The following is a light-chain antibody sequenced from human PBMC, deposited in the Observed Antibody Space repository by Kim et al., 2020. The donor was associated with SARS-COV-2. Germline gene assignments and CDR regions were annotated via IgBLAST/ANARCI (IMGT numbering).Light chain of an antibody. Sequence: SPRERASVSCRARQSVTTRYLAWFKQKPGQPPRHLIYGASKGTTAIPARCSGSGAGTAFTLTISRLDPEDFAMYYGQQYGNTPPYAFGPGTKLEI. CDR3: QQYGNTPPYA. CDR1: QSVTTRY. J-gene: IGKJ2*01. CDR2: GAS. V-gene: IGKV3-20*01.